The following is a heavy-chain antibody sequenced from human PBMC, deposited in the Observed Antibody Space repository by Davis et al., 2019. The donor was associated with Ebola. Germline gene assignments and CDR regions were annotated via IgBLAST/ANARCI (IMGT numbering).Heavy chain of an antibody. Sequence: MPSETLSLTCAVYGGSFSGHYWSWIRQPPGKGLEWIGEITHGGSTNYSPSLKSRVTMSVDTSKNQFSLKLSSVTAADTAVYYCARDLAYGGNSGLAFDIWGQGTMVTVSS. CDR2: ITHGGST. CDR1: GGSFSGHY. D-gene: IGHD4-23*01. J-gene: IGHJ3*02. V-gene: IGHV4-34*01. CDR3: ARDLAYGGNSGLAFDI.